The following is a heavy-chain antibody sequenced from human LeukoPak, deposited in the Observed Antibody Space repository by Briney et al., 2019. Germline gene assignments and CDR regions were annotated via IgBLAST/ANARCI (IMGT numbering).Heavy chain of an antibody. J-gene: IGHJ4*02. CDR3: AEGFTGSYSFDY. D-gene: IGHD1-26*01. CDR2: IKQDGSEK. V-gene: IGHV3-7*01. Sequence: GGSLRLSCAASGFTFSSYWMSGVRQAPGKGLEWVANIKQDGSEKYYVDSVKGRFTISRDNAKNSLYLQMNSLRAEDTAVYYCAEGFTGSYSFDYWGQGTLVTVSS. CDR1: GFTFSSYW.